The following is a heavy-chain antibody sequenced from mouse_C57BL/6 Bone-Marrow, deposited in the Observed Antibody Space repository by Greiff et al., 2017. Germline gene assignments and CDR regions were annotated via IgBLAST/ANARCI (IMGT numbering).Heavy chain of an antibody. V-gene: IGHV1-9*01. CDR1: GYTFTGYW. D-gene: IGHD1-1*01. CDR2: ILPGSGST. CDR3: ARENYYGSSTGAYAMDY. Sequence: VKVVESGAELMKPGASVKLSCKATGYTFTGYWIEWVKQRPGHGLEWIGEILPGSGSTNYNEKFKGKATFTADTSSNTAYMQLSSLTTEDSAIYYCARENYYGSSTGAYAMDYWGQGTSVTVSS. J-gene: IGHJ4*01.